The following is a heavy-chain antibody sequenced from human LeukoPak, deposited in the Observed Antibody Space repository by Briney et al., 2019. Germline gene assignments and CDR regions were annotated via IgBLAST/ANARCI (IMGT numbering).Heavy chain of an antibody. Sequence: SVKLSCNASGYTFTGYNLHWVRHAHGPGNERMGWINLNSGGTNYAQKFQGRVTMTRDTSISTAYMELSRLRSDDTAVYYCARDPGDYGGNRFDYWGQGTLVTISS. CDR1: GYTFTGYN. D-gene: IGHD4-23*01. V-gene: IGHV1-2*02. CDR2: INLNSGGT. J-gene: IGHJ4*02. CDR3: ARDPGDYGGNRFDY.